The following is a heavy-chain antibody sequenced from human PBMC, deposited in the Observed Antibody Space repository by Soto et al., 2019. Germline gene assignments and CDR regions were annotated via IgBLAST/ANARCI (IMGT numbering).Heavy chain of an antibody. CDR3: AKVPHILQTPGFDY. Sequence: GGSLKLSCSASGFTFSSYAMSWVRQAPGKGLEWVSAISGSGGSTYYADSVKGRFTISRGNSKNTLYLQMNSLRAEDTAVYYWAKVPHILQTPGFDYWGQGTLVTVSS. CDR1: GFTFSSYA. V-gene: IGHV3-23*01. CDR2: ISGSGGST. J-gene: IGHJ4*02.